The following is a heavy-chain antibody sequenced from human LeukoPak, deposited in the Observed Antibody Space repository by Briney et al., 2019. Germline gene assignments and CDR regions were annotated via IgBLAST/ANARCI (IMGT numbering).Heavy chain of an antibody. J-gene: IGHJ4*02. CDR2: VYYSGRA. D-gene: IGHD3-10*01. CDR3: ARAGLETYYGKSYFDY. CDR1: GGSISSSSYY. Sequence: SETLSLTCSVSGGSISSSSYYWGWIRQPPRKGLEWIGSVYYSGRAYYNPSLKSRVTISVDTSKNQFSLKLSSVTAADTAVYYCARAGLETYYGKSYFDYWGQGTLVTVSS. V-gene: IGHV4-39*01.